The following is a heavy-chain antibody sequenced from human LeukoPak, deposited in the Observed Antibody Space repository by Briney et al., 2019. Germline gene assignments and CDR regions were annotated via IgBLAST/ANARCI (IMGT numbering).Heavy chain of an antibody. Sequence: PGGSLRLSCAASGFPFSSYAVNWVRQAPGKGLEWVSVISGSGDRAYYGDSVKGRFSIYRDNSKNTVYLQMSSLRGEDTAIYYCAKGSSSWYVAGWFDSWGQGTLVTVSS. CDR2: ISGSGDRA. V-gene: IGHV3-23*01. CDR3: AKGSSSWYVAGWFDS. D-gene: IGHD6-13*01. J-gene: IGHJ5*01. CDR1: GFPFSSYA.